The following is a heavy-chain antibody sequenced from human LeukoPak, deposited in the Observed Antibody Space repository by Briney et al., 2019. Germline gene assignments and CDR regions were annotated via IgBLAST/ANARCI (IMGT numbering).Heavy chain of an antibody. J-gene: IGHJ4*02. Sequence: GGSLRLSCAASGFTFNTFTMNWVRQAPGKGLEWVSSIGRSSIDKYYADSVRGRFTISRDNAKNSLYLQMNSLRAEDTAVYYCARASGPSDYWGQGTLVTVSS. CDR3: ARASGPSDY. V-gene: IGHV3-21*01. D-gene: IGHD6-25*01. CDR2: IGRSSIDK. CDR1: GFTFNTFT.